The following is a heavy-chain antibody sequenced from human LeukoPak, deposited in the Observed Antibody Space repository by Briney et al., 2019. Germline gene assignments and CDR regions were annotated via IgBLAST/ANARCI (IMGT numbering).Heavy chain of an antibody. D-gene: IGHD2-2*01. CDR3: ASGDIVVVPAAHDDYYYYMDV. CDR2: ITPIFGTA. Sequence: SVKVSCKASGGTFSSYAISWVRQAPGQGLEWMGGITPIFGTANYAQRFQGRVTITADESTSTAYMELSSLRSEDTAVYYCASGDIVVVPAAHDDYYYYMDVWGKGTTVTVSS. V-gene: IGHV1-69*13. J-gene: IGHJ6*03. CDR1: GGTFSSYA.